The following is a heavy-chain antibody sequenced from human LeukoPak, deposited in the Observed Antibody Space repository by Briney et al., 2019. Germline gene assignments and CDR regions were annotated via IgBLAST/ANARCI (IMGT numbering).Heavy chain of an antibody. J-gene: IGHJ4*02. CDR1: GGSFSGYY. CDR3: ARARNYARNFDY. D-gene: IGHD1-7*01. CDR2: INHSGST. Sequence: PSETLSLTCAVYGGSFSGYYWSWIRQPPGKGLEWIGEINHSGSTNYNPSLKSRVTISVDTSKNQFSLKLSSVTAADTAVCYCARARNYARNFDYWGQGTLVTVSS. V-gene: IGHV4-34*01.